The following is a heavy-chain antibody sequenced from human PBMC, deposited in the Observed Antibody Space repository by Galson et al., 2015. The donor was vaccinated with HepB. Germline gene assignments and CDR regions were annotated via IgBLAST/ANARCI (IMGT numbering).Heavy chain of an antibody. D-gene: IGHD2-2*01. Sequence: SVKVSCKASGYTFTGYYMHWVRQAPGQGLEWMGWINPNSGGTNYAQKFQGRVTMTRDTSISTAYMELSRLRSDDTAVYYCARGRGYCSSTSCSTQDWGQGTLVTVSS. V-gene: IGHV1-2*02. CDR3: ARGRGYCSSTSCSTQD. CDR1: GYTFTGYY. CDR2: INPNSGGT. J-gene: IGHJ4*02.